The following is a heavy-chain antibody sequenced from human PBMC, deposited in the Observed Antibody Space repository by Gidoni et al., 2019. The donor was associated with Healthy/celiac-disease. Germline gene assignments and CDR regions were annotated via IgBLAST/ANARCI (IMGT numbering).Heavy chain of an antibody. Sequence: QVQLQQWGAGLLKPSATLSLTCAAYGGSFSGYYWSWIRQPPGKGLEWIGEINHSGSTNYNPSLKSRVTISVDTSKNQFSLKLSSVTAADTAVYYCARERYNYYFDYWGQGTLVTVSS. D-gene: IGHD1-1*01. CDR3: ARERYNYYFDY. CDR1: GGSFSGYY. J-gene: IGHJ4*02. CDR2: INHSGST. V-gene: IGHV4-34*01.